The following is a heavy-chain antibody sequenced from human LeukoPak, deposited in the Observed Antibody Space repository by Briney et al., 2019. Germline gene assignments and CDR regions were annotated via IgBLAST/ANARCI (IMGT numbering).Heavy chain of an antibody. CDR1: GYTFTSYY. Sequence: ASVTVSCKASGYTFTSYYMHLMRQAPGQGLEWMGIINPSGGSTSYAQKFQGRVTMTRDMSTSTVYMELSSLRSEDTAVYNCARVQVSYYYYMDVWGKGTTVTVSS. V-gene: IGHV1-46*01. CDR3: ARVQVSYYYYMDV. J-gene: IGHJ6*03. CDR2: INPSGGST.